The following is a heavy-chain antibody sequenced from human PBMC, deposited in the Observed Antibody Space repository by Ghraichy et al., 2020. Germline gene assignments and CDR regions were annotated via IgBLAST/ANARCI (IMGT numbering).Heavy chain of an antibody. CDR1: GGSVSSGSYY. CDR2: IYYSGST. V-gene: IGHV4-61*01. Sequence: SETLSLTCTVSGGSVSSGSYYWSWIRQPPGKGLEWIGYIYYSGSTNYNPSLKSRVTISVDTSKNQFSLKLSSVTAADTAVYYCARESGGYGRFDYWGQGTLVTVSS. D-gene: IGHD5-12*01. CDR3: ARESGGYGRFDY. J-gene: IGHJ4*02.